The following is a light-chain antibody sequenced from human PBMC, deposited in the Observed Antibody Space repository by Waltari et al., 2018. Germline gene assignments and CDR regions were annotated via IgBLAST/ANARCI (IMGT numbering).Light chain of an antibody. CDR3: CSYEGDFFYV. V-gene: IGLV2-11*01. J-gene: IGLJ1*01. Sequence: QSALTQPRSVSGSPGQSVAISCTGTSRTVGNHDYVSWYQQHPGKAPKLIIYVVTKRPPGVPVRFAGSKSGNTASLTISGLQADDEADYYCCSYEGDFFYVFGGGTTVTVL. CDR2: VVT. CDR1: SRTVGNHDY.